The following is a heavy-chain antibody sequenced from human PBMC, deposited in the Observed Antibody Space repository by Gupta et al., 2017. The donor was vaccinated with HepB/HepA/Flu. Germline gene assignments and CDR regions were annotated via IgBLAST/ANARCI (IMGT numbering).Heavy chain of an antibody. CDR3: ARDSAVGATTRKYYFYYYMDG. V-gene: IGHV1-2*02. CDR2: INPGSGDT. Sequence: QVQLVQSGTEVKKPGASVKVSCKASGYTFTDHYVHWVRQAPGHGLEWMGRINPGSGDTDFAQKFQGRVTMTRDTSMNTAYMEVSSLTSDDTAMYYCARDSAVGATTRKYYFYYYMDGWGKGTTGTVSS. D-gene: IGHD1-26*01. CDR1: GYTFTDHY. J-gene: IGHJ6*03.